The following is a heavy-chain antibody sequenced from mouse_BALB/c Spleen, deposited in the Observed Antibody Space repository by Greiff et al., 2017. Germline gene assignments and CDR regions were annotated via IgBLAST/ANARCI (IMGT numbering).Heavy chain of an antibody. Sequence: EVQLVESGGGLVQPGGSRKLSCAASGFTFSSFGMHWVRQAPEKGLEWVAYISSGSSTIYYADTVKGRFTISRDNPKNTLFLQMTSLRSEDTAMYYCARNPTVVAPAMDYWGQGTSVTVSS. CDR3: ARNPTVVAPAMDY. V-gene: IGHV5-17*02. CDR2: ISSGSSTI. CDR1: GFTFSSFG. J-gene: IGHJ4*01. D-gene: IGHD1-1*01.